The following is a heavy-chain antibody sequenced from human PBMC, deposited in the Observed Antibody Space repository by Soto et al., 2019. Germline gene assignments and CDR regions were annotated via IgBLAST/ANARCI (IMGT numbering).Heavy chain of an antibody. CDR2: INPSGGST. Sequence: RASVKVSCKASGYTLTSYYMHWVRQAPGQGLAWMGIINPSGGSTSYAQNYQGRITMTRDTSTTTVYMELSSLRSEDTAIYFCARGDYDVLTGYYPLDYWGQGTLVTVSS. CDR3: ARGDYDVLTGYYPLDY. V-gene: IGHV1-46*01. CDR1: GYTLTSYY. D-gene: IGHD3-9*01. J-gene: IGHJ4*02.